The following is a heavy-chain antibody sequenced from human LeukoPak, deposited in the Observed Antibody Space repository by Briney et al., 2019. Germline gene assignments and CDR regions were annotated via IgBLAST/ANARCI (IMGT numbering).Heavy chain of an antibody. CDR2: INHSGST. D-gene: IGHD5-18*01. Sequence: SETLSLTCTVSGVSISSYYSSWIRKPPGKGLEWIGEINHSGSTNYNPSLKSRVTISVDTSKNQFSLKLSSVTAADTAVYYCARGRYSYGPSRAPYYFDYWGQGTLVTVSS. V-gene: IGHV4-34*01. J-gene: IGHJ4*02. CDR1: GVSISSYY. CDR3: ARGRYSYGPSRAPYYFDY.